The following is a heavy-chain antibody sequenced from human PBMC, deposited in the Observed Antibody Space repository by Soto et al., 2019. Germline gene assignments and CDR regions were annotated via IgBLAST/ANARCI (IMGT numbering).Heavy chain of an antibody. V-gene: IGHV3-23*01. CDR1: GFTFSSYA. J-gene: IGHJ6*02. CDR2: ISGSGGST. Sequence: SLRLSCAASGFTFSSYAMSWVRQAPGKGLEWVSAISGSGGSTYYADSVKGRFTISRDNSKNTLYLQMNSLRAEDTAVYYCAKSLGDYYDSSGLYYYYCGMDVWCQGTTVSVS. CDR3: AKSLGDYYDSSGLYYYYCGMDV. D-gene: IGHD3-22*01.